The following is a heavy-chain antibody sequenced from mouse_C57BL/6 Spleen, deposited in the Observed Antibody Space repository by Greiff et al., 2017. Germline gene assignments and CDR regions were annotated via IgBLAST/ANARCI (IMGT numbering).Heavy chain of an antibody. V-gene: IGHV1-22*01. D-gene: IGHD3-2*02. CDR1: GYTFTDYN. CDR3: AAQVYYAMDY. CDR2: INPNNGGT. Sequence: EVQLQQSGPELVKPGASVTMSCKASGYTFTDYNMHWVKQSHGKSLEWIGYINPNNGGTSYNQKFKGKATLTVNKSSSTAYMELRSLTSEDSAVYYCAAQVYYAMDYWGQGTSVTVSS. J-gene: IGHJ4*01.